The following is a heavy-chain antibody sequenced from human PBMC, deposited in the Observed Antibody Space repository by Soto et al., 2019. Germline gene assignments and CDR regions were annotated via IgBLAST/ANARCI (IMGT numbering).Heavy chain of an antibody. CDR2: FIPVYRTL. CDR3: ATGVIWIGYFTVDS. Sequence: SVKVSCKASGGSFGKSAINWVRQTPGQGLEWLGGFIPVYRTLNYAQKFQGRVTITADESTGTAYMTLSSLASDDTAVYYCATGVIWIGYFTVDSWGQGTRVTASS. CDR1: GGSFGKSA. J-gene: IGHJ4*02. D-gene: IGHD3-3*01. V-gene: IGHV1-69*13.